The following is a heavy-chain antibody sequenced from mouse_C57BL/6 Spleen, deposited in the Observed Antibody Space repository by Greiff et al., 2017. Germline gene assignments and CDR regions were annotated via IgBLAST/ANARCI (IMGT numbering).Heavy chain of an antibody. V-gene: IGHV3-6*01. J-gene: IGHJ4*01. CDR2: ISYDGSN. Sequence: VQLQQSGPGLVKPSQSLSLTCSVTGYSITSGYYWNWIRQFPGNKLEWMGYISYDGSNNYNPSLKNRISITRDTSKNQFFLKLNSVTTEDTATYYCARNGYYGSPPYYYAMDYWGQGTSVTVAS. CDR3: ARNGYYGSPPYYYAMDY. CDR1: GYSITSGYY. D-gene: IGHD1-1*01.